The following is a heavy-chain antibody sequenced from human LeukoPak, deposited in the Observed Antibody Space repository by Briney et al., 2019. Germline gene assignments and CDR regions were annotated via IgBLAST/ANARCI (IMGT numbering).Heavy chain of an antibody. Sequence: ASVKVSCKASGYTFTSYGISWVRQAPGQGLEWMGWMNPNSGNTGYAQKFQGRVTMTRNTSISTAYMELSSLRSEDTAVYYCARWAGGYYYYYMDVWGKGTTVTISS. V-gene: IGHV1-8*02. D-gene: IGHD3-10*01. CDR3: ARWAGGYYYYYMDV. J-gene: IGHJ6*03. CDR1: GYTFTSYG. CDR2: MNPNSGNT.